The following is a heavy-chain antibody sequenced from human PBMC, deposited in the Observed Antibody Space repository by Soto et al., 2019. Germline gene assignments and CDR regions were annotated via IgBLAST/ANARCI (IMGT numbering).Heavy chain of an antibody. CDR1: GYTLTELS. D-gene: IGHD3-16*01. Sequence: ASVKVSCKVSGYTLTELSMHWVRQAPGKGLEWMGGFDPEDGETIYAQKFQGRVTMTEDTSTDTAYMELSSLRSEDTAVYYCAIQPPIVITFGGVVNVHFDYWGQGTLVTVSS. CDR3: AIQPPIVITFGGVVNVHFDY. J-gene: IGHJ4*02. V-gene: IGHV1-24*01. CDR2: FDPEDGET.